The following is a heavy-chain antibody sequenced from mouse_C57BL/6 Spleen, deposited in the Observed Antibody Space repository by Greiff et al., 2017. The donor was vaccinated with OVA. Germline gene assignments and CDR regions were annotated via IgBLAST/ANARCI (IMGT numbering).Heavy chain of an antibody. CDR2: ISSGGSYT. D-gene: IGHD3-3*01. J-gene: IGHJ2*01. Sequence: EVKLVESGGDLVKPGGSLKLSCAASGFTFSSYGMSWVRQTPDKRLEWVATISSGGSYTYYPDSVKGRFTISRDNAKNTLYLQMSSLKSEDTAMYYCARHGAGKYYFDYWGQGTTLTVSS. CDR3: ARHGAGKYYFDY. CDR1: GFTFSSYG. V-gene: IGHV5-6*01.